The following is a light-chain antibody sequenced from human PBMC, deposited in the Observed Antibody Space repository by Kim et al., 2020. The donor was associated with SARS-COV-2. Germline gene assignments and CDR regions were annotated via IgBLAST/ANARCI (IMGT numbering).Light chain of an antibody. V-gene: IGKV3-11*01. CDR3: QQRSTWPQT. J-gene: IGKJ2*01. CDR2: DAS. CDR1: QSINNY. Sequence: LSPGERATLSCRARQSINNYLIWYQQKPGQAPRPLIYDASKRASGIPARFSGSGSGTDFTLTISSLEPEDFAVYYCQQRSTWPQTFGQGTKLEI.